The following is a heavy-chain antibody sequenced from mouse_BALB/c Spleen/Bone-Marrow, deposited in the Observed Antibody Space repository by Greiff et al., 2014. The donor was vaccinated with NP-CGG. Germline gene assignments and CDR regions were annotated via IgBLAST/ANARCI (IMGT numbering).Heavy chain of an antibody. J-gene: IGHJ2*01. CDR3: ARGNYGNYVDYFDY. CDR2: INSNGGST. CDR1: GFTFSSYG. V-gene: IGHV5-6-3*01. D-gene: IGHD2-1*01. Sequence: EVKLVESGGGLVQPGGSLKLSCAASGFTFSSYGMSWVRQTPDKRLELVASINSNGGSTYYPDSVEGRFTISRDNAKNTLSLQMSSLKSEDTAMYYCARGNYGNYVDYFDYWGQGTTLTVSS.